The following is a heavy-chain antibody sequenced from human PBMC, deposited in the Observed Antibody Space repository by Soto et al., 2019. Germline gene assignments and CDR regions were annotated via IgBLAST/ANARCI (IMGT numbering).Heavy chain of an antibody. V-gene: IGHV3-66*01. CDR2: IYSGGST. CDR3: ARARYNWNDGGLDP. J-gene: IGHJ5*02. D-gene: IGHD1-1*01. CDR1: GFTVSSNY. Sequence: GGSLRLSCAASGFTVSSNYMSWVRQAPGKGLEWVSVIYSGGSTYYADSVKGRFTISRDNSKNTLYLQMNSLRAEDTAVYYCARARYNWNDGGLDPWGQGTLVTVSS.